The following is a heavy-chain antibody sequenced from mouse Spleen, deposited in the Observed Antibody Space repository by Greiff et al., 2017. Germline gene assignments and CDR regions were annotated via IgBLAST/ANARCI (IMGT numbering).Heavy chain of an antibody. J-gene: IGHJ2*01. V-gene: IGHV1-61*01. D-gene: IGHD2-3*01. CDR3: ARGRDGCLDY. CDR1: GYTFTSYW. Sequence: QVQLKQPGAELVRPGSSVKLSCKASGYTFTSYWMDWVKQRPGQGLEWIGNIYPSDSETHYNQKFKDKATLTVDKSSSTAYMQLSSLTSEDSAVYYCARGRDGCLDYWGQGTTLTVSS. CDR2: IYPSDSET.